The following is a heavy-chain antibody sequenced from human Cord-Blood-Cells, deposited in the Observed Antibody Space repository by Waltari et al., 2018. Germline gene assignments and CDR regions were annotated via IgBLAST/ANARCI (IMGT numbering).Heavy chain of an antibody. CDR1: GGSISSYY. CDR3: ARGSGSPLLWFGELSKDWFDP. J-gene: IGHJ5*02. D-gene: IGHD3-10*01. V-gene: IGHV4-59*01. CDR2: IYYSGST. Sequence: QVQLQESGPGLVKPTETLSLPCTVSGGSISSYYWSWIRQPPGKGQEWLGYIYYSGSTNYNPSLKSRVTISVDTSKNQFSLKLSSVTAADTAVYYCARGSGSPLLWFGELSKDWFDPWGQGTLVTVSS.